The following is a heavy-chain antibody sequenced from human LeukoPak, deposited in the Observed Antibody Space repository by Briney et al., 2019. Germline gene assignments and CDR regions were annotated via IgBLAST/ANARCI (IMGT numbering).Heavy chain of an antibody. J-gene: IGHJ4*02. Sequence: VASVKVSCKASGYTFTSYGISWVRQAPGQGLEWMGWISAYNGNTNYAQKLQGRVTMTTDTSTSTAYMELRSLRSDDTDVYYCARDLSADGSSSCYGMMGYWGQGTLVTVSS. CDR2: ISAYNGNT. V-gene: IGHV1-18*01. CDR3: ARDLSADGSSSCYGMMGY. CDR1: GYTFTSYG. D-gene: IGHD6-13*01.